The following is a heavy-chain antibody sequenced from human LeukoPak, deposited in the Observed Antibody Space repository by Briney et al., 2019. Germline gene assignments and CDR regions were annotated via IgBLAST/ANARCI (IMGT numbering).Heavy chain of an antibody. J-gene: IGHJ4*02. CDR2: IYYSGST. Sequence: SETLSLTCTVSGGSISSYYWSWIRQPPGKGLEWIGYIYYSGSTNYNPSLKSRVTISVDTSKNQFSLKLTSVTAADTAVYYCARHVYDSSGYYYSLNFDYWGQGTLVTVSS. CDR1: GGSISSYY. CDR3: ARHVYDSSGYYYSLNFDY. V-gene: IGHV4-59*08. D-gene: IGHD3-22*01.